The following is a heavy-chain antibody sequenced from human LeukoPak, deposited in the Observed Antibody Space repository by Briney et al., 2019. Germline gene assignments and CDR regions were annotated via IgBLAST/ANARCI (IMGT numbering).Heavy chain of an antibody. D-gene: IGHD6-6*01. V-gene: IGHV4-30-2*01. CDR2: IYHSGST. Sequence: SETLSLTCTVSGDSINSGAYYWSWIRQPPGQGLEWIGYIYHSGSTYYSPSLKSRVTISVDKSKNQFSLNLNSVTAADTAVYYCARMVGPVAAHNWFDPWGQGTLVTVSS. CDR1: GDSINSGAYY. J-gene: IGHJ5*02. CDR3: ARMVGPVAAHNWFDP.